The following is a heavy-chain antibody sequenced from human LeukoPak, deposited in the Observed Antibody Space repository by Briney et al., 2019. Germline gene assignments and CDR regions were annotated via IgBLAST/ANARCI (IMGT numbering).Heavy chain of an antibody. Sequence: GGSLRLSCTASGFAFNTYWMSWVRQAPGKGLEWVANIKEDGSEKHHVDSMKGRFTISRDNAKNSLFLQMNSLRTEDTAVYYCARRLNWDDAFDIWGQGTMVTISS. V-gene: IGHV3-7*03. CDR2: IKEDGSEK. CDR1: GFAFNTYW. D-gene: IGHD1-1*01. CDR3: ARRLNWDDAFDI. J-gene: IGHJ3*02.